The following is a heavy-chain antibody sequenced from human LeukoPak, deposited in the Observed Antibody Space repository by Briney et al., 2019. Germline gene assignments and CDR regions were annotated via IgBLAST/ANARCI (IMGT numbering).Heavy chain of an antibody. V-gene: IGHV3-7*01. J-gene: IGHJ4*02. CDR2: IKQDGSEK. D-gene: IGHD1-26*01. CDR3: ARDQSRRIVGATTAVDY. Sequence: GGSLRLSCAASGFPLSSYAMSWVRQAPGKGLEWVANIKQDGSEKYYVDSVKGRFTISRDNAKNSLYLQMNSLRAEDTAVYYCARDQSRRIVGATTAVDYWGQGTLVTVSS. CDR1: GFPLSSYA.